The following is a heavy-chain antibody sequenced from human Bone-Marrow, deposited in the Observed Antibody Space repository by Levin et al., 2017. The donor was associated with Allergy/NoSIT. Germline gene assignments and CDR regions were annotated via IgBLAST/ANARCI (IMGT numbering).Heavy chain of an antibody. CDR2: IKQDGSEK. Sequence: GESLKISCAASGFTFRRFWMTWVRQAPGKGLEWVANIKQDGSEKYYVDSVKGRFTISRDNANNSVFLQMSSLRVEDTAMYYCARGQGTTWYEEDFDYWGQGTLVTVSS. J-gene: IGHJ4*02. CDR3: ARGQGTTWYEEDFDY. D-gene: IGHD6-13*01. V-gene: IGHV3-7*01. CDR1: GFTFRRFW.